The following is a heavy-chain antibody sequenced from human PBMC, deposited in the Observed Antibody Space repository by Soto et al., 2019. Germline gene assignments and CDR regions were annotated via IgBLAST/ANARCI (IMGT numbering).Heavy chain of an antibody. CDR3: ARQMNLGVIFDY. Sequence: QVQLVQSGAEVRRPGSSVKVSCKTSGGIFSDYALSWVRQAPGQGLEWMGRIIPIFGTTIYAQKFHGRVTITADEPTSTAFMELSSLRSEDTAVYYCARQMNLGVIFDYWGQGTLVTVSS. CDR2: IIPIFGTT. J-gene: IGHJ4*02. CDR1: GGIFSDYA. V-gene: IGHV1-69*01. D-gene: IGHD3-10*01.